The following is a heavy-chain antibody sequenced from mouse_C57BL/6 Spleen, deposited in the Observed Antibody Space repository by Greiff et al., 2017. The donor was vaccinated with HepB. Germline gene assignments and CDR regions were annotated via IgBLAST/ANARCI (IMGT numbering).Heavy chain of an antibody. CDR1: GFTFSDAW. D-gene: IGHD2-4*01. V-gene: IGHV6-6*01. CDR2: IRNKANNHAT. Sequence: EVMLVESGGGLVQPGGSMKLSCAASGFTFSDAWMDWVRQSPEKGLEWVAEIRNKANNHATYYAESVKGRFTISRDDSKSSVYLQMNSLRAEDTGIYYCTRRGDYDDYFDVWGTGTTVTVSS. J-gene: IGHJ1*03. CDR3: TRRGDYDDYFDV.